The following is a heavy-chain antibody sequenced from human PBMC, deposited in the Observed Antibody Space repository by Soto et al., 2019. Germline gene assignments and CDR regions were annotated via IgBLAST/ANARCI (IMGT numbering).Heavy chain of an antibody. J-gene: IGHJ3*02. CDR1: GFSFGSSW. D-gene: IGHD6-13*01. CDR2: IKKDGSKI. CDR3: ARDVSPGSSSLYLDAFDI. V-gene: IGHV3-7*05. Sequence: EVQLVESGGGLVQPGGSLRLSCAASGFSFGSSWMTWVRQAPGKGLEWVANIKKDGSKINYLAYVRGRFTVSRDNAKNALYLEMNSLRAEDTALYYCARDVSPGSSSLYLDAFDIWGQGTMVTVSS.